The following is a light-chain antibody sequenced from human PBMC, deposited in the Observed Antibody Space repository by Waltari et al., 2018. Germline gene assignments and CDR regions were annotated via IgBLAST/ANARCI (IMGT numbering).Light chain of an antibody. J-gene: IGLJ3*02. Sequence: SVLTQPPSASGTPGQRVTISCSGSNSNIAASTVDWYQQVPGTAPKLLLYNNNQRPSGVPDRFSGSKSGTSASLAISGLRSEDETDYYCAAWDDNLRAWVFGGGTKLTVL. CDR3: AAWDDNLRAWV. V-gene: IGLV1-44*01. CDR2: NNN. CDR1: NSNIAAST.